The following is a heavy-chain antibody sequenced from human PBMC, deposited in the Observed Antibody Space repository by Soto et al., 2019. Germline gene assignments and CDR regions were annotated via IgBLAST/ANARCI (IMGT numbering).Heavy chain of an antibody. J-gene: IGHJ6*03. Sequence: PSETLSLTCTVSGGSISSSSYYWGWIRQPPGKGLEWIGSTYYSGSTYYKPSLKSRVTISVDTSKNQLSLKLSSVTAADTAVYYCARYGHDFWSGYPRQIRYYYYYMDVWGKGTTVTVSS. D-gene: IGHD3-3*01. V-gene: IGHV4-39*01. CDR1: GGSISSSSYY. CDR3: ARYGHDFWSGYPRQIRYYYYYMDV. CDR2: TYYSGST.